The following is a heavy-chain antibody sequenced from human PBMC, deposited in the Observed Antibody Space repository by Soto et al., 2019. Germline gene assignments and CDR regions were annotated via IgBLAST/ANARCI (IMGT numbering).Heavy chain of an antibody. CDR1: GGSISSYY. CDR3: ARGKRFGELSGAFDI. CDR2: IYYSGST. Sequence: PSETLSLTCTVSGGSISSYYWSWIRQPPGKGLEWIGYIYYSGSTNYNPSLKSRVTISVDTSKNQFSLKLSSVTAADTAVYYCARGKRFGELSGAFDIWGQGTMVTVSS. J-gene: IGHJ3*02. V-gene: IGHV4-59*01. D-gene: IGHD3-10*01.